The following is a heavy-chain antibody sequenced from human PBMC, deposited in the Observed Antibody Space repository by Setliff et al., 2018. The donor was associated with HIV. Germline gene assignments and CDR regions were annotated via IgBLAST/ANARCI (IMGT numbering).Heavy chain of an antibody. CDR2: IVPILNTG. CDR1: GGTFRSHE. V-gene: IGHV1-69*13. J-gene: IGHJ6*03. CDR3: ARVLSTSMTDYSYFYMDV. D-gene: IGHD5-18*01. Sequence: SVKVSCKASGGTFRSHEISWVRQAPGQGLEWMGGIVPILNTGNYAPKFQGRVTISGDPSKNQFFLKLTSVTAADTAVYYCARVLSTSMTDYSYFYMDVWGRGTTVTVSS.